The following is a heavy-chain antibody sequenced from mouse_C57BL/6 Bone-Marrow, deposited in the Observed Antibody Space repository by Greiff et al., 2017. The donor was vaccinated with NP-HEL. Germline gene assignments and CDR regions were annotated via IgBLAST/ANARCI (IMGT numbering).Heavy chain of an antibody. Sequence: VQLQQSGPELVKPGASVKISCKASGYTFTDYYMNWVKQSHGKSLEWIGDINPNNGGTSYNQKFKGKATLTVDKSSSTAYMELRSLTSEDSAVYYCARGRITTVGGAMDYWGQGTSVTVSS. CDR3: ARGRITTVGGAMDY. V-gene: IGHV1-26*01. J-gene: IGHJ4*01. CDR1: GYTFTDYY. CDR2: INPNNGGT. D-gene: IGHD1-1*01.